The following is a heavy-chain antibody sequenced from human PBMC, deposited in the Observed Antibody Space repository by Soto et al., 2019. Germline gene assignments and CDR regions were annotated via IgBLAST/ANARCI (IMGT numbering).Heavy chain of an antibody. CDR3: ARTTYYYYYGMDV. D-gene: IGHD1-26*01. CDR2: IYYSGST. J-gene: IGHJ6*02. Sequence: SETLSLTCTVSGGSTSSYYWSWIRQPPGKGLEWIGYIYYSGSTNYNPSLKSRVTISVDTSKNQFSLKLSSVTAADTAVYYCARTTYYYYYGMDVWGQGTTVTVSS. CDR1: GGSTSSYY. V-gene: IGHV4-59*01.